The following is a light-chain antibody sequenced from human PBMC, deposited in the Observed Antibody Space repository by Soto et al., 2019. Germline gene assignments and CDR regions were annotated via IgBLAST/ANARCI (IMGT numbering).Light chain of an antibody. CDR3: SSYTSATTYV. V-gene: IGLV2-14*01. CDR2: DVS. Sequence: QSVLTQPASVSGSPGQSITISCTGTSSDVGAYNYDSWYQQYPGEAPKVIIYDVSHRPAGVSNRFSGSKSGNTASLTISGLQNQDEADYYCSSYTSATTYVFGTGTKLTVL. CDR1: SSDVGAYNY. J-gene: IGLJ1*01.